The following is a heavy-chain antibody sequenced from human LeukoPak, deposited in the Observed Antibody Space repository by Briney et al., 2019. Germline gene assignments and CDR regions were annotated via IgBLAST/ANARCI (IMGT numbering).Heavy chain of an antibody. CDR1: GFTFSSYA. CDR3: ARFIAAPYYFDY. D-gene: IGHD6-13*01. J-gene: IGHJ4*02. CDR2: ISGSGGTT. V-gene: IGHV3-23*01. Sequence: GGSLRLSCAASGFTFSSYAMNWVRQAPGKGLEWVSTISGSGGTTYYADSVKGRFTISRDNSKNMMYMQMNSLRAEDTAVYYCARFIAAPYYFDYWGRGTLVTVSS.